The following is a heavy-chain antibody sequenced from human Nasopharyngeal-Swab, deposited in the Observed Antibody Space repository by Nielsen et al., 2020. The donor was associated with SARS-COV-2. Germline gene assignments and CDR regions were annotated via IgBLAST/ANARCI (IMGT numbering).Heavy chain of an antibody. CDR3: AREWSVYDDY. CDR2: INTDGSFT. J-gene: IGHJ4*02. Sequence: GGSLRLSCAASGFTFSSYWMHWVRQAPGKGLVWVSRINTDGSFTTYTDSVKGRFTVSRDNAKNTLYLQMSSLRAEDTAVYYCAREWSVYDDYWGQGTLVTVSS. D-gene: IGHD3-16*02. CDR1: GFTFSSYW. V-gene: IGHV3-74*01.